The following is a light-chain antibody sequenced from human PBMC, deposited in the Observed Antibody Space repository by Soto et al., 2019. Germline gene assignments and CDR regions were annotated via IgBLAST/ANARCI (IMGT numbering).Light chain of an antibody. Sequence: QSALTQPASVSGSPGQSITISCTGTSSDVGGYNYVSWYQQHPGKAPKLMIYDVSNRPSGVSNRFSGFKSGNTAFLTISGLQAEDEADYYCSSYTRSSTLVFGTGTKLTVL. J-gene: IGLJ1*01. CDR3: SSYTRSSTLV. CDR2: DVS. CDR1: SSDVGGYNY. V-gene: IGLV2-14*01.